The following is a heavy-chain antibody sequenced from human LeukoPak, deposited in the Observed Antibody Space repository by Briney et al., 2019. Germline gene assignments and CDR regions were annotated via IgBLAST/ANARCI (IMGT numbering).Heavy chain of an antibody. CDR1: GGSFSSYF. CDR3: PRDRGTHADY. D-gene: IGHD3-10*01. Sequence: SETLSLTCTVSGGSFSSYFLSWILQPARKDLKWIGRIYTSGITNYNPSLKSRVTMSLSTSKNQFALKLSSVTASDTAIYYCPRDRGTHADYCGPRTL. J-gene: IGHJ4*02. CDR2: IYTSGIT. V-gene: IGHV4-4*07.